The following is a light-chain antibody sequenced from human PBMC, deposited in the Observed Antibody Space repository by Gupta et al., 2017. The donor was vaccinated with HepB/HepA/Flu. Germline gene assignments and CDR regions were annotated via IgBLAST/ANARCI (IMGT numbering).Light chain of an antibody. J-gene: IGKJ1*01. Sequence: DIPMPQSPSSLAASVGDRVTITCRASQSISSYVKWYQQQPGKAPKLLIYAAYSLQSGVPSRCSGSGSGKVCILTISRLQTEDVATYYCQQSNCSPGTFGQGTKVEIK. CDR1: QSISSY. CDR2: AAY. V-gene: IGKV1-39*01. CDR3: QQSNCSPGT.